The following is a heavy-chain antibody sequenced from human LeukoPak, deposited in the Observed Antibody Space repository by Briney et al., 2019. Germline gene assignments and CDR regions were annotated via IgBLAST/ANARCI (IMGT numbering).Heavy chain of an antibody. D-gene: IGHD3-16*02. CDR1: GYSFTSHW. V-gene: IGHV5-51*01. J-gene: IGHJ4*02. Sequence: HGESLKISCKGSGYSFTSHWIGWVRQMPGKGLEWMGIIYPGDSGTRYSPSFQGQVTISADKSINTAYLQWSSLKASDTAMYFCARHFGDLSTLDSWGQGTLVTVSS. CDR2: IYPGDSGT. CDR3: ARHFGDLSTLDS.